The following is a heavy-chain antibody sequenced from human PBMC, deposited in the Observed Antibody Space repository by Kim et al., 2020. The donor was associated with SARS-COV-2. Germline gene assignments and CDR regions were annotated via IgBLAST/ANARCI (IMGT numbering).Heavy chain of an antibody. CDR3: ARSQGKLPAAFDV. V-gene: IGHV4-39*01. J-gene: IGHJ3*01. D-gene: IGHD6-6*01. Sequence: YNSASKSRVPLSVDTSKNQFSLEVTSVTAADTAVYFCARSQGKLPAAFDVWGQGTMVTVSS.